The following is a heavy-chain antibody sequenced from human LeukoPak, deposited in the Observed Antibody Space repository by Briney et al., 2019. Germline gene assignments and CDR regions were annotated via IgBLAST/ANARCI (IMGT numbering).Heavy chain of an antibody. CDR2: ISAYNGNT. CDR1: GYTFTSYG. Sequence: ASVKVSCKASGYTFTSYGISWVRQAPGQGLEWMGWISAYNGNTNYAQKLQGRVTMTTDTSTSTAYMELRSLRSDDTAVYYCARGPTEDYDFWSGPEPYYYYYYMDVWGKGTTVTVSS. V-gene: IGHV1-18*01. D-gene: IGHD3-3*01. CDR3: ARGPTEDYDFWSGPEPYYYYYYMDV. J-gene: IGHJ6*03.